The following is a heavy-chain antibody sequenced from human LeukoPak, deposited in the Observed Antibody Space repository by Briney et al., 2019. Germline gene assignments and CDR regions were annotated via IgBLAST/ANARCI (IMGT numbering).Heavy chain of an antibody. CDR1: GGSISSSSYY. Sequence: SETLSLTCTVSGGSISSSSYYWGWIRQPPGKGLEWIGTISYSGSTYYNPSLKSRVTISVDTSKNHFSLKLSSVTAADTAVYYCARRRDNNYYYGMDVWGQGTTVTVSS. V-gene: IGHV4-39*02. CDR3: ARRRDNNYYYGMDV. D-gene: IGHD5-24*01. CDR2: ISYSGST. J-gene: IGHJ6*02.